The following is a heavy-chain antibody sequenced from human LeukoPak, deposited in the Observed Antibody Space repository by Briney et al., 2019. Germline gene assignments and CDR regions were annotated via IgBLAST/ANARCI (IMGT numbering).Heavy chain of an antibody. CDR1: GFTFSSYS. V-gene: IGHV3-21*01. CDR2: ISSSSSYI. D-gene: IGHD6-19*01. J-gene: IGHJ4*02. Sequence: PGGSLRLSCAASGFTFSSYSMNWVRQAPGKGLEWVSSISSSSSYIYYADSVKGRFTTSSDNAKNSLYLQMNSLRAEDTAVYYCARAYSSGWYYWGQGTLVTVSS. CDR3: ARAYSSGWYY.